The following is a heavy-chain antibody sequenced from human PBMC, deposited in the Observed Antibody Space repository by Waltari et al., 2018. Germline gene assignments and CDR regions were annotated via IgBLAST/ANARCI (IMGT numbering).Heavy chain of an antibody. CDR1: GYSFTSYW. J-gene: IGHJ1*01. CDR3: ARSLGYCSGGSCYLEYFQH. D-gene: IGHD2-15*01. Sequence: EVQLVQSGAEVKKPGESLKISCKGSGYSFTSYWIGWVRQMPGTGREWMGIIYPGDSDTRYSPSFQGQVTISADKSISTAYLQWSSLKASDTAMYYCARSLGYCSGGSCYLEYFQHWGQGTLVTVSS. V-gene: IGHV5-51*03. CDR2: IYPGDSDT.